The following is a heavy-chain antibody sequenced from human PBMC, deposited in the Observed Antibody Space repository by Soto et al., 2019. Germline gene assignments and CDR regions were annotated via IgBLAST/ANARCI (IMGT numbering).Heavy chain of an antibody. CDR1: GFTFSSYA. CDR3: ARETSSWYDY. Sequence: GGSLRLSCAASGFTFSSYAMHWVRQAPGKGLEWVAVISYDGSNKYYADSVKGRFTISRDNSKNTLYLQMNSLRAEDTAVYYCARETSSWYDYWGQGTLVTVSS. V-gene: IGHV3-30-3*01. CDR2: ISYDGSNK. D-gene: IGHD6-13*01. J-gene: IGHJ4*02.